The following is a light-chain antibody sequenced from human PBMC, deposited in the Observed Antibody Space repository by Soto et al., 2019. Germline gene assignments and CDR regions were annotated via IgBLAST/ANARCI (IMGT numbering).Light chain of an antibody. V-gene: IGLV1-44*01. CDR1: SSNIGSKT. J-gene: IGLJ3*02. Sequence: QSVLTQPPSASGTPGQRVIMSCSGSSSNIGSKTVNWYQHVPGTTPKLLVYSDNQRPSGVPDRFSGSKSGTSASLAISGLQSEDEADYYCAAWDDSLRVVFGGGTKVTVL. CDR2: SDN. CDR3: AAWDDSLRVV.